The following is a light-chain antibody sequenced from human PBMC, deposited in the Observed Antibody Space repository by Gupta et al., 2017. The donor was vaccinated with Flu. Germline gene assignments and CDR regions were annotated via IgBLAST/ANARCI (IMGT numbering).Light chain of an antibody. CDR2: EVS. Sequence: EIAMTQTPLSLSVTPGQPASISCKSSESLLHTDGKTYLYWFLQKTGQSPQVLIYEVSNRFSGVPNRFSGSGSETEFTLEISRVEAEDVGIYYCMQTKQLPPYTFGQGTKLEI. J-gene: IGKJ2*01. V-gene: IGKV2D-29*02. CDR1: ESLLHTDGKTY. CDR3: MQTKQLPPYT.